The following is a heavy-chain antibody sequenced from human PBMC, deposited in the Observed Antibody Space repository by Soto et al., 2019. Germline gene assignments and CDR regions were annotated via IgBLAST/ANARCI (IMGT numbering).Heavy chain of an antibody. CDR3: AKNYYFDS. J-gene: IGHJ4*02. CDR2: ISSSGAII. D-gene: IGHD3-10*01. Sequence: GGSLRLSCAASAFAFSSYALSWVRQAPGKGLEWVSLISSSGAIIYYADSVKGRFTISRDISKNTLFLQMNSLRADDTAVYYCAKNYYFDSWGQGALVTVSS. V-gene: IGHV3-23*01. CDR1: AFAFSSYA.